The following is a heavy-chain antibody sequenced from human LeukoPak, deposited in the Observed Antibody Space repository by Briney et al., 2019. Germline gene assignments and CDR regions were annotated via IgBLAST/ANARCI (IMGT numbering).Heavy chain of an antibody. CDR2: IYYSGST. CDR3: ARVVRVPAAMSYYYYYYMDV. V-gene: IGHV4-61*10. J-gene: IGHJ6*03. CDR1: GGSISWGNYY. Sequence: SQTLSLTCTVSGGSISWGNYYWSWIRQPAGKGLEWIGYIYYSGSTNYNPSLKSRVTISVDTSKNQFSLKLSSVTAADTAVYYCARVVRVPAAMSYYYYYYMDVWGKGTTVTISS. D-gene: IGHD2-2*01.